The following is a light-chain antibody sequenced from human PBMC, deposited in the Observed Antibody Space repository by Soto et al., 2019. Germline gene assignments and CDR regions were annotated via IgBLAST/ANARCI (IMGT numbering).Light chain of an antibody. CDR2: VGPGGIVG. J-gene: IGLJ2*01. V-gene: IGLV9-49*03. CDR3: GADHGSGTNFVKV. CDR1: SGYSDYE. Sequence: QAVVTQPPSASASLGASVTLTCTLSSGYSDYEVDWYQQRPGKGPRLVMRVGPGGIVGSKGDGIPDRFSVLGSGLNRYLTIKNIQEEDESDYHCGADHGSGTNFVKVFGGGTKLTVL.